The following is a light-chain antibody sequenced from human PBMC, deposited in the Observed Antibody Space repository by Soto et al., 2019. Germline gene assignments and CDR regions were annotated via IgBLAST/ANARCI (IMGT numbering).Light chain of an antibody. Sequence: DIQMTQSPSSLSASVGDRVTITCRASQSISSYLNWDQQKPGNAPKLLIYAASSLQSRVPSRFSGSGSGTDFTLIISSLQPEDFATYYCQQSYSTPLFPFGPGTKVDI. CDR2: AAS. CDR3: QQSYSTPLFP. J-gene: IGKJ3*01. V-gene: IGKV1-39*01. CDR1: QSISSY.